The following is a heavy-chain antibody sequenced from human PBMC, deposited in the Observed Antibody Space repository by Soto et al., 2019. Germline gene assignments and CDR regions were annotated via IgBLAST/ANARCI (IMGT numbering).Heavy chain of an antibody. V-gene: IGHV1-69*13. CDR3: ARGDREAAAGTNAFDI. CDR2: IIPIFGTA. CDR1: GGTFSSYA. J-gene: IGHJ3*02. D-gene: IGHD6-13*01. Sequence: SVKVSCKASGGTFSSYAISWVRQAPGQGLEWMGGIIPIFGTANYAQKFQGRVTITADESTSTAYMELSSLRAEDTAVYYCARGDREAAAGTNAFDIWGQGTMVTVSS.